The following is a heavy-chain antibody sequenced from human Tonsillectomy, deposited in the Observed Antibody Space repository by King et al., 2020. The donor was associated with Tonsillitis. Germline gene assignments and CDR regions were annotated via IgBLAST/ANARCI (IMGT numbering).Heavy chain of an antibody. V-gene: IGHV3-48*03. Sequence: VQLVESGGGLVQPGGSLRLSCAASGFTFSSYEMNWVRQAPGKGLEWVSYISMSGSTIYYADSVKGRFTISRDNAKNSLYLQMNSLRAEDTAVYYCARDPYSSIDYYYYYYYMDVWGKGTTVTVSS. D-gene: IGHD6-13*01. CDR1: GFTFSSYE. CDR3: ARDPYSSIDYYYYYYYMDV. J-gene: IGHJ6*03. CDR2: ISMSGSTI.